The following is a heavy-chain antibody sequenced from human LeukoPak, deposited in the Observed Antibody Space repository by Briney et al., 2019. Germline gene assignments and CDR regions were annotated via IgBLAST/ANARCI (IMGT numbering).Heavy chain of an antibody. J-gene: IGHJ4*02. D-gene: IGHD5-24*01. CDR1: GFTFSSYG. CDR2: ISGSGGST. Sequence: GGSLRLSCAVSGFTFSSYGMSWVRQAPGKGLEWVSAISGSGGSTYYADSVKGRFTISRDNSKNTLYLQMNSLRAEDTAVYYCAKEKWLGDGYNDYWGQGTLVTVSS. CDR3: AKEKWLGDGYNDY. V-gene: IGHV3-23*01.